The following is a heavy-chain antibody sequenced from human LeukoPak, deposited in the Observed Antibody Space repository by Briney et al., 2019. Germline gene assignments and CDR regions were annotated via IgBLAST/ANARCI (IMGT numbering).Heavy chain of an antibody. CDR2: INHSGST. V-gene: IGHV4-34*01. Sequence: SETLSLTCAVYGGSFSGYYWSWIRQPPGKGLEWIGEINHSGSTNYNPSLKSRVTISVDTSKNQFSLKLSSVTAADTAVYYCARVGGLRRPQYYYYYYMDVWGKGTTVTVSS. CDR1: GGSFSGYY. J-gene: IGHJ6*03. D-gene: IGHD5-12*01. CDR3: ARVGGLRRPQYYYYYYMDV.